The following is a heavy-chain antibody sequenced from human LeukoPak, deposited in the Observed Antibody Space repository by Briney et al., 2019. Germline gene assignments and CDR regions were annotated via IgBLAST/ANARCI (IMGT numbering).Heavy chain of an antibody. Sequence: GGSLRLSCAASGFTFSSHGMNWVRQAPGKRLEWVSRLNADGNSITYADSVRGRFTISRDNAKNTVHLQMNSLRVEDTAIYFCAGAYSAYDPFDYWGQGILVTVSS. CDR2: LNADGNSI. CDR3: AGAYSAYDPFDY. CDR1: GFTFSSHG. J-gene: IGHJ4*02. V-gene: IGHV3-74*01. D-gene: IGHD5-12*01.